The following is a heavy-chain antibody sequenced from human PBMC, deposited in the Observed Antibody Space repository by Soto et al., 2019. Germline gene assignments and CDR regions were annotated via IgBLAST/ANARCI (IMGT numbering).Heavy chain of an antibody. CDR3: AKVGQRQLTRFGLDQ. CDR2: ISYDGRNE. J-gene: IGHJ4*02. V-gene: IGHV3-30*18. D-gene: IGHD6-25*01. CDR1: GFSFSDYG. Sequence: GGSLRLSCAASGFSFSDYGMHWVRQAPGKGLEWVAAISYDGRNEHYVDSVMGRFTISRDKSENTLYLQMDSLRPEDTAVYYCAKVGQRQLTRFGLDQWGQGALVTVSS.